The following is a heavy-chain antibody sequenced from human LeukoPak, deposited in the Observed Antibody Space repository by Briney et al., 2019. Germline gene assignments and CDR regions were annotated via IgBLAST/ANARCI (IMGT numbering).Heavy chain of an antibody. Sequence: SETLSLTCTVSGGSISSYYWSWIRQPPGKGLEWTGYIYYSGSTNYNPSLKSRVTISVDTSKNQFSLKLSSVTAADTAVYYCARQRGRDGYNFIDYWGQGTLVIVSS. CDR1: GGSISSYY. CDR2: IYYSGST. V-gene: IGHV4-59*08. D-gene: IGHD5-24*01. J-gene: IGHJ4*02. CDR3: ARQRGRDGYNFIDY.